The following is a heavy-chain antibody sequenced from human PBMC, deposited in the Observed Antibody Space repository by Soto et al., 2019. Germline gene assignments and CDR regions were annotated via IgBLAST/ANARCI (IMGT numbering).Heavy chain of an antibody. CDR1: SDSISRFS. Sequence: TSETLSLTCTVSSDSISRFSWSWVRQAAGKGLEWIGRVYSDGDTKYAPSLRSRLSISVDTSKNQFYLRLTSVTAADTAVYFCAREARGGFSGIFDYWGRGTLVTVSS. J-gene: IGHJ4*02. V-gene: IGHV4-4*07. D-gene: IGHD2-15*01. CDR2: VYSDGDT. CDR3: AREARGGFSGIFDY.